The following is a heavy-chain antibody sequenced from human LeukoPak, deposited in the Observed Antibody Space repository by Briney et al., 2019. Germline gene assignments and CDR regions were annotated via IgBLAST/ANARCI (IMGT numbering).Heavy chain of an antibody. Sequence: PGGSLRLSCAASGFTFSSYAMSWVRQAPGKGLEWVSAISGSGGSTYYADSVKGRFTISRDNSKNTLYLQMNSLRAEDTAVYYCAKAVTYVGIRSNFDYWGQGTLVTVSS. CDR3: AKAVTYVGIRSNFDY. CDR1: GFTFSSYA. D-gene: IGHD4-11*01. CDR2: ISGSGGST. V-gene: IGHV3-23*01. J-gene: IGHJ4*02.